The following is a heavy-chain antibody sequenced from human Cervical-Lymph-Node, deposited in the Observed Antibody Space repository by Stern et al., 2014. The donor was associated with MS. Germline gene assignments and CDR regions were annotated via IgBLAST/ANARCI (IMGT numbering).Heavy chain of an antibody. J-gene: IGHJ3*02. Sequence: ESGPTLVKPTQTLTLTCTFSGFSLTTSGVGVGWIRQPPGKALEWLALIYWEDDSRYSPSLTSRLTITKDTSKNQVVLTMTNMDPVDTGTYYWAHIKALSTFDIWGQGTTVTVSS. D-gene: IGHD6-6*01. CDR2: IYWEDDS. CDR1: GFSLTTSGVG. CDR3: AHIKALSTFDI. V-gene: IGHV2-5*02.